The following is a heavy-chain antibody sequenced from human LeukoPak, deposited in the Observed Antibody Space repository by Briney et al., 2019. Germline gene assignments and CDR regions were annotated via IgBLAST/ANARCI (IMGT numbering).Heavy chain of an antibody. J-gene: IGHJ3*02. D-gene: IGHD2-2*01. CDR2: IYYSGST. Sequence: SETLSLTCTVSGGSISTYYWSWIRQPPGKGLEWIGYIYYSGSTNYNPSLKSRVTISVDTSKNQFSLKLSSVTAADTAVYYCARGSSREGAFDIWGQGTMVTVSS. CDR1: GGSISTYY. CDR3: ARGSSREGAFDI. V-gene: IGHV4-59*08.